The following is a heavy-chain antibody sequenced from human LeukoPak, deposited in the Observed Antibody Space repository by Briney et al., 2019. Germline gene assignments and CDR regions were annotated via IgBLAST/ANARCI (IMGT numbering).Heavy chain of an antibody. CDR2: MYHSGNS. CDR3: ARMADWPWAYFDY. D-gene: IGHD3-9*01. V-gene: IGHV4-38-2*01. CDR1: GYSITSGYY. Sequence: SETLSLTCAVSGYSITSGYYWGWIRQPPGKALEWITSMYHSGNSYYNPSLKSRVTISIDTSKKQFSLKLSSVTAADTAMYYCARMADWPWAYFDYWGQGNLVTVSS. J-gene: IGHJ4*02.